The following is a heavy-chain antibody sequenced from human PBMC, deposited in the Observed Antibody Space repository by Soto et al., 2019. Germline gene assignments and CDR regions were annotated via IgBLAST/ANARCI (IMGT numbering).Heavy chain of an antibody. J-gene: IGHJ4*02. CDR3: ARGQYSSGWYVVDY. CDR2: LYRGGNT. D-gene: IGHD6-19*01. CDR1: GASISAYA. V-gene: IGHV4-4*07. Sequence: QVQLQESVPGLVKPSETLSLTCTVSGASISAYAWSWIRQPAGKGLEWIWRLYRGGNTNYHTSFKSRLTMGADTCKSHFCLKLGSVPAADTVVYYGARGQYSSGWYVVDYWGQGTLMTVSS.